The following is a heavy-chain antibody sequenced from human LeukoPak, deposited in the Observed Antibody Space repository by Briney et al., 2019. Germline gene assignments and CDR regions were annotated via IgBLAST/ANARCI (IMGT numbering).Heavy chain of an antibody. CDR1: GFTFSNYG. CDR3: ATFTPLRAFDF. Sequence: PGGSLRLSCEASGFTFSNYGMSWVRQAPGKGLEWVSSISGGGGNTYYAGSVEGRFTISRDNSKNTLYLQINSLRAEDTAVYFCATFTPLRAFDFWGQGTLVTVSS. CDR2: ISGGGGNT. D-gene: IGHD3-16*01. J-gene: IGHJ4*02. V-gene: IGHV3-23*01.